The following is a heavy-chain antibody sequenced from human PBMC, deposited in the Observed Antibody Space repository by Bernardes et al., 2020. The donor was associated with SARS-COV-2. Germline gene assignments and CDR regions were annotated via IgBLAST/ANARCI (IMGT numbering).Heavy chain of an antibody. D-gene: IGHD6-13*01. CDR2: IDPSDSYT. CDR1: GYIFANYW. V-gene: IGHV5-10-1*01. CDR3: ARPVSSSGTYIDY. J-gene: IGHJ4*02. Sequence: GESLKISCKGSGYIFANYWISWVRQMPGRGLEWMGRIDPSDSYTNYSPSFRGHVTISADKSIFTAYLQWSSLKDSDTAMYYCARPVSSSGTYIDYWGQGTLVTVSS.